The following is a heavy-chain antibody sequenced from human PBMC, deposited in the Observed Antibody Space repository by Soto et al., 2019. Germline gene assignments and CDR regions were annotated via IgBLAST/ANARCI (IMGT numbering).Heavy chain of an antibody. CDR2: IYYSGST. J-gene: IGHJ4*02. Sequence: ETLSLTCTVSGGSISSSDYYWGWIRQPPGKGLEWIGSIYYSGSTYYSPSLKSRVTISVDTSKNQFSLKLGSVTAADTAVYYCARRGGGSYLDFDYWGQGTLVTVSS. CDR1: GGSISSSDYY. D-gene: IGHD1-26*01. V-gene: IGHV4-39*01. CDR3: ARRGGGSYLDFDY.